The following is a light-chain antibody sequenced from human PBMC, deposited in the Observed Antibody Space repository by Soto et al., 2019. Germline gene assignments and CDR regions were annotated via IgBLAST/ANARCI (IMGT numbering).Light chain of an antibody. CDR1: QSVSSY. CDR3: QQYNNWPLT. CDR2: GAS. J-gene: IGKJ5*01. Sequence: EIVLTQSPATLSLSPGDRATLSCRASQSVSSYLAWYQQKPGQAPRLLIYGASSRATGIPVRFSGSGSGTEFTLTISSLQSEDFAVYYCQQYNNWPLTFGQGTRLEIK. V-gene: IGKV3-15*01.